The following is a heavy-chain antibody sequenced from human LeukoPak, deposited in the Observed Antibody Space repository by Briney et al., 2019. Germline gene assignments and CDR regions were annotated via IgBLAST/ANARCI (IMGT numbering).Heavy chain of an antibody. Sequence: SGGSLRLSCAASGFTFDDYTMHWVRQAPGKGLEWVSLISWDGGSTYYADSVKGRFTIFRDNSKNTLYLQMNSLRAEDTAIYYCAKAEVYCSSTSCSEFDYWGQGTLVTVSS. CDR1: GFTFDDYT. D-gene: IGHD2-2*01. V-gene: IGHV3-43*01. CDR2: ISWDGGST. CDR3: AKAEVYCSSTSCSEFDY. J-gene: IGHJ4*02.